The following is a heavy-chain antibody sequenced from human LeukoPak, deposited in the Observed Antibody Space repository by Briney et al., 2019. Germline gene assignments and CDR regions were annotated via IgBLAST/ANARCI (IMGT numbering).Heavy chain of an antibody. CDR2: IYTSGST. CDR3: AREQGPYYGSGSYYTLFDY. CDR1: GGSISSYY. D-gene: IGHD3-10*01. J-gene: IGHJ4*02. Sequence: SETLSLTCTVYGGSISSYYWSWIRQPAGKGLEWIGRIYTSGSTNYNPSLKSRVTMSVDTSKNQFSLKLSSVTAADTAVYYCAREQGPYYGSGSYYTLFDYWGQGTLVTVSS. V-gene: IGHV4-4*07.